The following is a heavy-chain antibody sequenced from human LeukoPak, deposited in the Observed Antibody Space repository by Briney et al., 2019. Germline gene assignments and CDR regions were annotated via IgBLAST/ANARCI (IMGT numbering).Heavy chain of an antibody. J-gene: IGHJ4*02. CDR3: ARGIGDLTY. V-gene: IGHV4-61*01. CDR1: GGSVSSGSYY. D-gene: IGHD3-16*01. Sequence: SETLSLTCTVSGGSVSSGSYYWSWIRQPPGKGLEWIGYIYYSGSTNYNPSLKSRVTISIDTSKNQFSLKLSSVTAADTAVYYCARGIGDLTYWGQGTLVTVSS. CDR2: IYYSGST.